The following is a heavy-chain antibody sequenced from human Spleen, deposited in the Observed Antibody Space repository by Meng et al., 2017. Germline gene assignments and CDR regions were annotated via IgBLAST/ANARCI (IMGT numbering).Heavy chain of an antibody. Sequence: ESLKISCAVYGGSFSGYSWSWIRQPPGKGLEWIGEINHSGSTNFNPSLKSRVIISIDTSKNQFSLKLSSVTAADTAVYYCARGRTTVNGEPLDWGQGTLVTVSS. D-gene: IGHD4-17*01. CDR2: INHSGST. CDR1: GGSFSGYS. V-gene: IGHV4-34*01. CDR3: ARGRTTVNGEPLD. J-gene: IGHJ4*02.